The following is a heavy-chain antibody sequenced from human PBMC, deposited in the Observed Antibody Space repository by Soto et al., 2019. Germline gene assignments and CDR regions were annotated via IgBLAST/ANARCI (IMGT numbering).Heavy chain of an antibody. J-gene: IGHJ3*01. D-gene: IGHD3-10*01. CDR2: IYWDGDE. CDR1: GFSLRTSGLG. V-gene: IGHV2-5*02. CDR3: SHRPPGAAFDF. Sequence: QITLKESGPALVKPTQTLTLTCTFSGFSLRTSGLGVGWVRQPPGKALEWLAIIYWDGDERYSPSLKSRLTITRDTSKNQVVLRMTDMDPVDTATYYCSHRPPGAAFDFWGQGTMVTVSS.